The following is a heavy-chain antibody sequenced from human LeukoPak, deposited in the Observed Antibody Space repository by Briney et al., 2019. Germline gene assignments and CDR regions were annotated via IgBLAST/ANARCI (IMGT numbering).Heavy chain of an antibody. CDR3: ARLGGRWVVVVTNWYFDL. J-gene: IGHJ2*01. Sequence: PSETLSLTCAVSGGSFTAYYWTWIRQSPEKGLEWIGEITHTGSSDYNPSLKSRVTISVDTSKNQFSLNLNSVTAADTAVYYCARLGGRWVVVVTNWYFDLWGRGTLLTVSS. D-gene: IGHD3-22*01. CDR2: ITHTGSS. V-gene: IGHV4-34*01. CDR1: GGSFTAYY.